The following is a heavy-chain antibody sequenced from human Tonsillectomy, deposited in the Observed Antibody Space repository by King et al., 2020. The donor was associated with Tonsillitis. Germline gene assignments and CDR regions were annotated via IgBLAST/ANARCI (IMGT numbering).Heavy chain of an antibody. CDR3: VRQGASRGVIDS. Sequence: VQLVESETEVKKPGETLRISCKGSGFIFTTSWIAWVRQMPGKGLDWMGIIYPGDSDTRYSPSFQGRITISADKSITTAYLQWSNLKASDTAMYHCVRQGASRGVIDSWGQGTLVTVSS. CDR2: IYPGDSDT. V-gene: IGHV5-51*01. D-gene: IGHD2-2*01. J-gene: IGHJ4*02. CDR1: GFIFTTSW.